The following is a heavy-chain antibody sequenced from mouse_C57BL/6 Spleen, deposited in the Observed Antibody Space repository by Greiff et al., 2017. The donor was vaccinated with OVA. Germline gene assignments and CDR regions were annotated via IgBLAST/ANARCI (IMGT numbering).Heavy chain of an antibody. CDR1: GFTFTDYY. V-gene: IGHV7-3*01. CDR3: ARSPSTGTYWYFDV. D-gene: IGHD4-1*02. J-gene: IGHJ1*03. Sequence: EVHLVESGGGLVQPGGSLSLSCAASGFTFTDYYMSWVRQPPGKALEWLGFIRNKANGYTTEYSASVKGRFTISRDNSQSILYLQMNALRAEDSATYYCARSPSTGTYWYFDVWGTGTTVTVSS. CDR2: IRNKANGYTT.